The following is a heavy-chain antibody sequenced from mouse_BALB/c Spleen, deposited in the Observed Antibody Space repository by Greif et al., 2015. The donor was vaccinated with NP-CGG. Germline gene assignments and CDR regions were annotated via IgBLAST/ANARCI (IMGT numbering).Heavy chain of an antibody. CDR2: ISSGGST. D-gene: IGHD2-2*01. CDR3: ARDGYNYSDY. Sequence: EVQRVESGGGLVKPGGSLKLSCAASGFTFSSYAMSWVRQTPEKRLEWVASISSGGSTYYPDSVKGRFTISRDNARNILYLQMSSLRSEDTAMYYCARDGYNYSDYWGQGTTLTVSS. V-gene: IGHV5-6-5*01. CDR1: GFTFSSYA. J-gene: IGHJ2*01.